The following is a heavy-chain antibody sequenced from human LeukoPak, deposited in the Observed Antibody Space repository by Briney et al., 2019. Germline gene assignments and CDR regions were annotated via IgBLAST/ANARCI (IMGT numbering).Heavy chain of an antibody. CDR3: ARSTYYYDSQLDY. Sequence: GESLKISCQGSGYSFTSYWIGWVRQMPGKGLEWMGIIYPGDSDTRYGPSFQGQVTISADKSISTAYLQWSSLKASDTAMYYCARSTYYYDSQLDYWGQGTLVTVSS. V-gene: IGHV5-51*01. CDR1: GYSFTSYW. J-gene: IGHJ4*02. D-gene: IGHD3-22*01. CDR2: IYPGDSDT.